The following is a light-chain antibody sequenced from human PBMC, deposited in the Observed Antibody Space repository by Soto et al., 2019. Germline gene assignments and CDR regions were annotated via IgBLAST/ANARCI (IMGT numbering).Light chain of an antibody. J-gene: IGKJ1*01. V-gene: IGKV3-15*01. CDR1: HYVYSN. CDR2: GAS. Sequence: IVLTQSPGTLSLSPGERATLSCTASHYVYSNVAWFQQRPGQAPRLLIYGASTRATAIPTRFRGSGSGTEFTLTISSLQPEDSAFYYCQQYNNWPAFGQGAKVDIK. CDR3: QQYNNWPA.